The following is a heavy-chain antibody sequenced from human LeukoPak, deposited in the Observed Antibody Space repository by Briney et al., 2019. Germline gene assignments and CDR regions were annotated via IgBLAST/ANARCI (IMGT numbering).Heavy chain of an antibody. CDR3: ARADYSSTWSHDYYYMDV. V-gene: IGHV4-39*07. CDR2: IYYSGST. J-gene: IGHJ6*03. D-gene: IGHD6-13*01. Sequence: SETLSLTCTVSGGSISSSSYYWGWTRQPPGKGLEWIGSIYYSGSTYYNPSLKSRVTISVDTSKNQFSLKLSSVTAADTAVYYCARADYSSTWSHDYYYMDVWGKGTTVTVSS. CDR1: GGSISSSSYY.